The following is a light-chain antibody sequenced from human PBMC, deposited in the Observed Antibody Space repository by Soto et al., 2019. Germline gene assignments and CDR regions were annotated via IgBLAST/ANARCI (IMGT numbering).Light chain of an antibody. V-gene: IGKV1-33*01. J-gene: IGKJ1*01. CDR2: HAS. CDR3: QQYDNLLWT. Sequence: DIQMTQSPSSLSASVGDRVTITCQASQDITNYLNWYQQKPGKAPKLLIYHASALETGVPSRFSGSGSGTHFTFTISSLQPEDIATYYCQQYDNLLWTFGQGTKVEIK. CDR1: QDITNY.